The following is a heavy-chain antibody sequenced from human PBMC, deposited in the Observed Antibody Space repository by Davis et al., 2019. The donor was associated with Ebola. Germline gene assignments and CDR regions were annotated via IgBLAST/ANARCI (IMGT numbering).Heavy chain of an antibody. CDR3: ASRLYYYDSSGYSAGAFDI. D-gene: IGHD3-22*01. CDR1: GGSISSYY. V-gene: IGHV4-59*08. J-gene: IGHJ3*02. Sequence: MPSETLSLTCTVSGGSISSYYCSWIRQPPGKGLEWIGYIYYSGSTNYNPSLKLRVIISVDTSKNQFSLKLSSVIAADTAVYYCASRLYYYDSSGYSAGAFDIWGQGTMVTVSS. CDR2: IYYSGST.